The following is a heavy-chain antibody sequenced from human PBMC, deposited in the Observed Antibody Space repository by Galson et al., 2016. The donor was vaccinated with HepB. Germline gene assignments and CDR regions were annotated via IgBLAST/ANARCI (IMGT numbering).Heavy chain of an antibody. CDR1: GFTFSNYT. Sequence: SLRLSCAASGFTFSNYTMNWVRQAPGKGLEWVSSISTKSSYIYYADSVEGRFTISRDNAKNSLYLQMNSLRAEDTAVYYCARDCDYDTGGYYYAPTFDYWGQGNLVTVSS. V-gene: IGHV3-21*01. J-gene: IGHJ4*02. CDR3: ARDCDYDTGGYYYAPTFDY. D-gene: IGHD3-22*01. CDR2: ISTKSSYI.